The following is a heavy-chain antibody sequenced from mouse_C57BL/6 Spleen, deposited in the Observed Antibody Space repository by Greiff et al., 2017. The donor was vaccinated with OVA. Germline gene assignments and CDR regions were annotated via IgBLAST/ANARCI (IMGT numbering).Heavy chain of an antibody. J-gene: IGHJ3*01. CDR3: AIATVVGRFDY. V-gene: IGHV1-69*01. CDR1: GYTFTSYW. Sequence: VQLQQPGAELVMPGASVKLSCKASGYTFTSYWMHWVKQRPGQGLEWIGEIDPSDSYTNYNQKFKGKSTLTVDKSSSTAYMQLSSLTSEDSAVYYCAIATVVGRFDYWGQGTLVTVSA. D-gene: IGHD1-1*01. CDR2: IDPSDSYT.